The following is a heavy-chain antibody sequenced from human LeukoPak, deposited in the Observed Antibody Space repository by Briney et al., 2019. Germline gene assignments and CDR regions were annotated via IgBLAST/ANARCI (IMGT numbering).Heavy chain of an antibody. CDR2: ISGSGGST. CDR1: GFTFSSYA. D-gene: IGHD3-22*01. Sequence: GGSLRLSCAASGFTFSSYAMSWVRQAPGKGLEWVSAISGSGGSTYYADSVKGRFTISADKSISTAYLQWSSLKASDTAMYYCARLSYYDSSGTSGPFDYWGQGTLVTVSS. CDR3: ARLSYYDSSGTSGPFDY. V-gene: IGHV3-23*01. J-gene: IGHJ4*02.